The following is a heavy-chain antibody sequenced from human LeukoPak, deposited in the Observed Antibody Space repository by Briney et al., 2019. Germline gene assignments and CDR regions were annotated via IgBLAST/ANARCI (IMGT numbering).Heavy chain of an antibody. J-gene: IGHJ5*02. CDR2: IYTSGST. Sequence: SETLSLTCTVSGDSISSAVYHWRWIRQPAGKGPEWIGRIYTSGSTSYNPSLKSRVILSIDTSNNQFSLKLRSVTAADTAVYYCARMTRYDSRRGWFDPWGQGTLVTVSS. CDR3: ARMTRYDSRRGWFDP. V-gene: IGHV4-61*02. CDR1: GDSISSAVYH. D-gene: IGHD3-22*01.